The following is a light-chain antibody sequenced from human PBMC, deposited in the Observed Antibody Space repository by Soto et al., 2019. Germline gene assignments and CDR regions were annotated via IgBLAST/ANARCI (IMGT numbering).Light chain of an antibody. CDR3: LSYAGGGTGI. CDR2: EGN. V-gene: IGLV2-23*01. CDR1: STDIGSYKL. J-gene: IGLJ2*01. Sequence: QSALTQPASVSGSPGQSITISCTGTSTDIGSYKLVSWYQQHPGKAPKLMIYEGNKRPSGVSNRFSGSKSGNTSSLTISGLQADDEADYYCLSYAGGGTGIFGGGTKLTVL.